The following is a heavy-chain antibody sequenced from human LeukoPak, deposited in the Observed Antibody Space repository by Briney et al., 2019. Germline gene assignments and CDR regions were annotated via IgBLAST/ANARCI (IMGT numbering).Heavy chain of an antibody. CDR3: ARAPPNYDILTGYYRTYFDY. CDR1: GGSISSSPNH. J-gene: IGHJ4*02. Sequence: SETLSLTCTVSGGSISSSPNHWGWIRQPPGKGLEWIGSIYYSGSSYYNPSLKSRVTISVDTSKNQFSLKLSSVTAADTAVYYCARAPPNYDILTGYYRTYFDYWGQGALVTVSS. CDR2: IYYSGSS. D-gene: IGHD3-9*01. V-gene: IGHV4-39*07.